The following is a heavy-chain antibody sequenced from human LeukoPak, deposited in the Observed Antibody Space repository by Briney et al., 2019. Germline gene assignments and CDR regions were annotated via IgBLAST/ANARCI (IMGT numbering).Heavy chain of an antibody. CDR2: IIPIFGTA. CDR1: GGTFSIYA. Sequence: SVKVSSKASGGTFSIYAISWVRQAPGQGREWMGGIIPIFGTANYAQKFQGRVTITADESTSTAYMELSSLRSEDTAVYYCAREVDTAIADYFDYWGQGTLVTVSS. D-gene: IGHD5-18*01. V-gene: IGHV1-69*13. J-gene: IGHJ4*02. CDR3: AREVDTAIADYFDY.